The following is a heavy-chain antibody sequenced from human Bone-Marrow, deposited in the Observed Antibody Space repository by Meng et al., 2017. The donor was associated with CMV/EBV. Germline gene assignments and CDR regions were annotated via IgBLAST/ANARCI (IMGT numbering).Heavy chain of an antibody. CDR1: GFTFRSSA. CDR2: ITGSGGST. V-gene: IGHV3-23*01. D-gene: IGHD1-26*01. CDR3: AKRSSLGGIYNGILDS. Sequence: GGSLRLSCAASGFTFRSSAMSWVRQAPGKGLEWVSAITGSGGSTYHADSVKGRFTISRDNSKNALYLQMSSLRTEDTAVYYCAKRSSLGGIYNGILDSWGQGALVTVSS. J-gene: IGHJ4*02.